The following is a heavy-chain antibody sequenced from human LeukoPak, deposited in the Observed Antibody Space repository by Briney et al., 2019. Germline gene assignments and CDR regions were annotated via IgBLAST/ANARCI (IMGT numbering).Heavy chain of an antibody. D-gene: IGHD7-27*01. J-gene: IGHJ4*02. V-gene: IGHV4-59*01. Sequence: SETLSLTCTVSGGSIRSYYWNWIRQPPGRGLEWIGYTYYSGSTNYNPSLKSRVTISVDTSKKQFSLKLSSVTAADTAVYYCARERPNWGFDYWGQGTLVTVSS. CDR3: ARERPNWGFDY. CDR1: GGSIRSYY. CDR2: TYYSGST.